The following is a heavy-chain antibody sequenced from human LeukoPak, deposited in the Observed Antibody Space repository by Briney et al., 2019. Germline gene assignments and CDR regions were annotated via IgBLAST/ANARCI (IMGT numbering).Heavy chain of an antibody. Sequence: SETLSLTCTVSGGSISSYYWSWIRQPPGKGLEWIGYIYYSGSTNYNPSLKSRVTISVDTSKNQFSLKLSSVTAADTAVYYCARVLRYFDWLPLGDAFDIWGQGTMVTVSS. CDR2: IYYSGST. CDR1: GGSISSYY. J-gene: IGHJ3*02. D-gene: IGHD3-9*01. CDR3: ARVLRYFDWLPLGDAFDI. V-gene: IGHV4-59*01.